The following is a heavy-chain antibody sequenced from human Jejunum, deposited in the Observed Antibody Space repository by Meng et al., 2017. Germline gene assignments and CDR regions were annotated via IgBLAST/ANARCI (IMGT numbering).Heavy chain of an antibody. CDR1: GFTFRSYA. CDR3: AKYGDPSGYFDY. Sequence: GESLKISCVASGFTFRSYAMSWVRLAPGKRLEWVSTISATSGDTYYADSMKGRFSISRDNSKNTLYLQLNSLRGDDTAVYYCAKYGDPSGYFDYWGQGTLVTVSS. J-gene: IGHJ4*02. V-gene: IGHV3-23*01. D-gene: IGHD4-17*01. CDR2: ISATSGDT.